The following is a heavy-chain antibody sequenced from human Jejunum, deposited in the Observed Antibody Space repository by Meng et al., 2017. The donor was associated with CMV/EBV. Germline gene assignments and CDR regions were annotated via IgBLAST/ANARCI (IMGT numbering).Heavy chain of an antibody. CDR2: VYSGGST. CDR1: TISSSY. CDR3: ATRRSLPADSSGYYIDH. D-gene: IGHD3-22*01. J-gene: IGHJ4*02. V-gene: IGHV3-66*02. Sequence: TISSSYMNWVLQAPGKGLEWISVVYSGGSTYYADSVRGRFTISRDNLRNTLFLQLRSLRDEDTAVYFCATRRSLPADSSGYYIDHWGPGTLVTVSS.